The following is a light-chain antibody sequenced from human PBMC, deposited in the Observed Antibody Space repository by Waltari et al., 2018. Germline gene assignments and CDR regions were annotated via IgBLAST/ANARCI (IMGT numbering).Light chain of an antibody. CDR3: SSYTSTSTVV. V-gene: IGLV2-14*03. CDR2: DVS. J-gene: IGLJ3*02. Sequence: QSALTQPASVSGSPGQSITISCLGTSSDVGAYNYVSWFQQLPGKVPKLMIYDVSNRPSGVSNRFSGSKSGNTASLIISGLQAEDEADYYCSSYTSTSTVVFGGGTKLTVL. CDR1: SSDVGAYNY.